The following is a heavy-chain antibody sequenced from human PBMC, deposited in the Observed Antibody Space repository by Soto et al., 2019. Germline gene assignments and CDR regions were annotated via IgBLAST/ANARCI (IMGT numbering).Heavy chain of an antibody. CDR2: IKQDGSEK. CDR1: GFTFSSYW. Sequence: EVQLVESGGGLVQPGGSLRLSCAASGFTFSSYWMSRVRQAPGKGLEWVANIKQDGSEKYYVDSVKGRFTISRDNAKNSLYLQMNSLRAEDTAVYYCASWTGTDPGSPDVWGQGTTVTVSS. D-gene: IGHD1-7*01. CDR3: ASWTGTDPGSPDV. J-gene: IGHJ6*02. V-gene: IGHV3-7*03.